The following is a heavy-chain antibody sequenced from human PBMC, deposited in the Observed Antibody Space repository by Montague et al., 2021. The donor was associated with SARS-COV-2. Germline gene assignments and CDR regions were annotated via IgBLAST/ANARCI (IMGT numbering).Heavy chain of an antibody. D-gene: IGHD2-2*01. CDR1: GFTFSSYA. J-gene: IGHJ4*01. CDR2: ISGGGDDK. CDR3: AKELRRVGVVGAQAQTYFDD. V-gene: IGHV3-23*01. Sequence: SLRLSCAASGFTFSSYAMSWVRQAPGKGLEWVSAISGGGDDKYYTDSVKGRFTISRDNSKNTVYLQMHSLRAEDTAVYYCAKELRRVGVVGAQAQTYFDDWGQGTMVTVSS.